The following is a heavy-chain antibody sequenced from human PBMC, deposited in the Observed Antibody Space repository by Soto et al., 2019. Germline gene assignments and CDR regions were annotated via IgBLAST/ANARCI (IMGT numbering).Heavy chain of an antibody. CDR3: ARGGYYDSTGYYRTVFDY. CDR1: GYTFTGYG. V-gene: IGHV1-18*01. Sequence: ASVKVSCKASGYTFTGYGISWVRQVPGQGLEWMGWISGYNGKTNYAQQLQGRVTMTTETSTSTAYMEVRSLRSDDTAVYYCARGGYYDSTGYYRTVFDYWGQGSLVTVSS. D-gene: IGHD3-22*01. CDR2: ISGYNGKT. J-gene: IGHJ4*02.